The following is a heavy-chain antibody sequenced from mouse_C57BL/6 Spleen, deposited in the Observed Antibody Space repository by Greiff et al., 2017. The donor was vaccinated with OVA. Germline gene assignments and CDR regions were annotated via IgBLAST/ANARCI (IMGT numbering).Heavy chain of an antibody. CDR1: GYTFTSYW. Sequence: VQLQQPGAELVKPGASVKLSCKASGYTFTSYWMQWVKQRPGQGLEWIGEIDPADSYTNYNKKFKGKATLTVDTSSSTAYMQLSSLTSEDAAVDYCARYDSFLDYWGQGTTLTVSS. D-gene: IGHD2-4*01. J-gene: IGHJ2*01. CDR3: ARYDSFLDY. V-gene: IGHV1-50*01. CDR2: IDPADSYT.